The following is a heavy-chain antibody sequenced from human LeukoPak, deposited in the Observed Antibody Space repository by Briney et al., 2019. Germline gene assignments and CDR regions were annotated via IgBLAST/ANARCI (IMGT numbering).Heavy chain of an antibody. CDR3: VREVSEPYYDDSSGYYYFDY. D-gene: IGHD3-22*01. J-gene: IGHJ4*02. CDR2: ISADDANT. V-gene: IGHV1-18*01. Sequence: GASVKVSCKAAGYTFTSYGISWVRQAPGQGLEWMGWISADDANTNYAQKLQGSVTMTTDTSTSTAYIELRSLRSDDTAVYYCVREVSEPYYDDSSGYYYFDYWGQGTLVTVSS. CDR1: GYTFTSYG.